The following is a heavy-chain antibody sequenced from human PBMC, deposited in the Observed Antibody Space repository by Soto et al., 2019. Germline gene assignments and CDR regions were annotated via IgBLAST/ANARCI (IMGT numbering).Heavy chain of an antibody. D-gene: IGHD3-3*02. Sequence: ASVKVSCKASESTFMNYDISWVRQATGQGLEWMGWMNPNSGDTGYALKFQGRVSMTRNTSIYTVYLELSSLASDDTGMYYCARQISHICDFWGQGTLVTVSS. J-gene: IGHJ4*01. CDR3: ARQISHICDF. CDR2: MNPNSGDT. CDR1: ESTFMNYD. V-gene: IGHV1-8*01.